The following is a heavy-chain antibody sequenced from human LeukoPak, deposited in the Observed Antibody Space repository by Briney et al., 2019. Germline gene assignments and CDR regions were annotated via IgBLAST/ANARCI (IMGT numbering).Heavy chain of an antibody. Sequence: GESLKISCKISGYRLTNNWIGWVRQVPGKGLEWMGLIYPGDSDTRYSPSFQGQVTFSVDASISTAYLQLSGLRASDTAIYYCARPQDFGLTGMNAFDIWGQGTMVTVSS. J-gene: IGHJ3*02. CDR2: IYPGDSDT. V-gene: IGHV5-51*01. D-gene: IGHD7-27*01. CDR3: ARPQDFGLTGMNAFDI. CDR1: GYRLTNNW.